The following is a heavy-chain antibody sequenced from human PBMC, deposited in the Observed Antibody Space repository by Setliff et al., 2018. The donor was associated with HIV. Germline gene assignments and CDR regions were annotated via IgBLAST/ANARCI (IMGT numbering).Heavy chain of an antibody. V-gene: IGHV4-61*01. CDR1: GGSISSSNYY. CDR3: ASEAWTSYRSSSGYYYYYMDV. D-gene: IGHD6-6*01. CDR2: IHDSGTT. Sequence: PSETLSLTCAVSGGSISSSNYYWSWIRQTPGKGLEWIGYIHDSGTTNYNPSLKSRVTISVDTSKNQSSLKLSSVTAADTAVYYCASEAWTSYRSSSGYYYYYMDVWGKGTTVTVSS. J-gene: IGHJ6*03.